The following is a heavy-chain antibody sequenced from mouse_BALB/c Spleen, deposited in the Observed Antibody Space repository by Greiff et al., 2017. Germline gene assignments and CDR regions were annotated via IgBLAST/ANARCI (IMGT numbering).Heavy chain of an antibody. Sequence: QVQLKESGAELMKPGASVKISCKASGYTFSSYWIEWVKQRPGHGLEWIGAILPGSGSTNYNEKFKGKATFTAVTSSNTAYMQLSSLTSEDSAVYYWARGGMTTGAIDYWGQGTAVTVSS. CDR2: ILPGSGST. V-gene: IGHV1-9*01. D-gene: IGHD2-4*01. CDR3: ARGGMTTGAIDY. CDR1: GYTFSSYW. J-gene: IGHJ4*01.